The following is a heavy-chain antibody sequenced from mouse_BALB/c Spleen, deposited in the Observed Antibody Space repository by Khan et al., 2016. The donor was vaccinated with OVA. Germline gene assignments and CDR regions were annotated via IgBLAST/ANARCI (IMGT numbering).Heavy chain of an antibody. CDR1: GYTFTEYT. D-gene: IGHD1-1*01. J-gene: IGHJ3*01. CDR3: ARWYYGSTWFAY. Sequence: EVQLQQSGPELVKPGASVKISCKTSGYTFTEYTMHWVKQSHGKSLEWIGGINPNDGGTTYNQQFKGKATLTVDKSSSPAYLELRSLTSEDSAVYYCARWYYGSTWFAYWGQGTLVTVSA. CDR2: INPNDGGT. V-gene: IGHV1-18*01.